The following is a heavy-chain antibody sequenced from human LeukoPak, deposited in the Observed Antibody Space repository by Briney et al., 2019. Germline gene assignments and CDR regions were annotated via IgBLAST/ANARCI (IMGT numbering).Heavy chain of an antibody. CDR3: ARFGSGSHYYYYYYMDV. CDR1: GGSISSGSYY. Sequence: SETLSLTCTVSGGSISSGSYYWSWIRQPAGKGLEWIGRIYTSGSTNYNPSLKSRVTISVDTSKNQFSLKLSSVTAADTAVYYCARFGSGSHYYYYYYMDVWGKGTTVTVSS. J-gene: IGHJ6*03. V-gene: IGHV4-61*02. CDR2: IYTSGST. D-gene: IGHD3-10*01.